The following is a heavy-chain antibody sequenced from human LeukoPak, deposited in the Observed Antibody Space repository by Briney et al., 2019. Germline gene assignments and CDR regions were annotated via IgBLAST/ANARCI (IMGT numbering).Heavy chain of an antibody. V-gene: IGHV4-38-2*02. D-gene: IGHD6-19*01. CDR3: ARVGPTYSSNYYYYMDD. CDR2: IYHSGST. CDR1: GYSISSGYY. J-gene: IGHJ6*03. Sequence: PSETLSLTCTVSGYSISSGYYWGWIRQPPGKGLEWIGSIYHSGSTYYNPSLKSRVTISVDTSKNQFSLKLSSVTAADTAVYYCARVGPTYSSNYYYYMDDWGKGTTVTVSS.